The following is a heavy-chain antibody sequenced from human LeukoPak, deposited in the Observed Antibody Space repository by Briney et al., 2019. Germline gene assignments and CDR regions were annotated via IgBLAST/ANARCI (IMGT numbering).Heavy chain of an antibody. Sequence: PSETLSLTCTVSGGSISSSSYYWGWIRQPPGKGLEWIGSIYYSGSTYYNPSLKSRVTISVDTSKNQFSLKLSSVTAADTAVYYCARAYYDSSGYYHGDYWGQGTLVTVSS. D-gene: IGHD3-22*01. CDR3: ARAYYDSSGYYHGDY. J-gene: IGHJ4*02. CDR1: GGSISSSSYY. V-gene: IGHV4-39*01. CDR2: IYYSGST.